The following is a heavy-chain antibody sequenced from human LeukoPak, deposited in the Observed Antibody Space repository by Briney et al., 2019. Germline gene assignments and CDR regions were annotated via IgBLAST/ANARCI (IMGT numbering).Heavy chain of an antibody. Sequence: PSETLSLTCTVSGYSISSGYYWGWIRQPPGKGLEWIGSIYHSGSTYYNPSLKSRVTISVDTSKNQFSLKLSSVTAADTAVYYCARGIAAAGTGVWFDPWGQGTLVTVSS. CDR3: ARGIAAAGTGVWFDP. J-gene: IGHJ5*02. CDR2: IYHSGST. V-gene: IGHV4-38-2*02. D-gene: IGHD6-13*01. CDR1: GYSISSGYY.